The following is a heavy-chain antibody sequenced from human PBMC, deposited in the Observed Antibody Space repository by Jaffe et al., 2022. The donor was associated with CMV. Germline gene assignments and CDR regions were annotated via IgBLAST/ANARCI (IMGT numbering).Heavy chain of an antibody. CDR3: ARDCVGAAARWFDP. Sequence: EVQLVESGGGLVRPGGSLRLSCAASGFTFGRYTMNWVRQAPGKGLEWVSSITSTTNYVYYADSVKGRFTISRDNTKNSLYLQMNSLSAEDTAVYYCARDCVGAAARWFDPWGQGTLVTVSS. CDR1: GFTFGRYT. J-gene: IGHJ5*02. V-gene: IGHV3-21*01. D-gene: IGHD6-25*01. CDR2: ITSTTNYV.